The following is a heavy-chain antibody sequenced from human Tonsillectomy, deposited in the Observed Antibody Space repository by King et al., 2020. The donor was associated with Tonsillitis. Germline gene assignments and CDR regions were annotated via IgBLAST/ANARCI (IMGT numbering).Heavy chain of an antibody. V-gene: IGHV3-30*02. CDR1: GFTFSSYG. D-gene: IGHD3-10*01. CDR2: IRYDGSNK. Sequence: VQLVESGGGVVQPGGSLRLSCATSGFTFSSYGMHWVRQAPGKGLEWVTFIRYDGSNKYYADSVKGRFTISKDNSKNTLYLQMHSLRAEDTAVYYCAKDPTGGWFGAELNYLYYWGQGTLVTVSS. J-gene: IGHJ4*02. CDR3: AKDPTGGWFGAELNYLYY.